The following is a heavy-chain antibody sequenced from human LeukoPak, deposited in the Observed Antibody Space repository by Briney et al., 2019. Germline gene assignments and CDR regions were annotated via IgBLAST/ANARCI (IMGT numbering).Heavy chain of an antibody. CDR3: ARLRRYSYGYGDY. V-gene: IGHV3-48*04. CDR2: ISSSGNTI. J-gene: IGHJ4*02. Sequence: GGSLRLSCAASGFTFSSYSMNWVRQAPGKGLEWVSYISSSGNTIDYADSVKGRFTISRDNAKNSLYLQMISLRAEDTAVYYCARLRRYSYGYGDYWGQGTLVTVSS. CDR1: GFTFSSYS. D-gene: IGHD5-18*01.